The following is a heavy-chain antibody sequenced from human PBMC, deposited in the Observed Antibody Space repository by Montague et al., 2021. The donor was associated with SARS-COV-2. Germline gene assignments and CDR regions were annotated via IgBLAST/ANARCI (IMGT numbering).Heavy chain of an antibody. D-gene: IGHD3-3*01. CDR2: IYYSGXT. J-gene: IGHJ6*02. Sequence: SETLSLTCTVSGCSIISSSYYWVWIRPPPGKGLEWIGSIYYSGXTXYXXXXQXRVTISVDTSKNQFSLKLSSVTAADTAVYYCARHTVRDTYYDYWSGYSRECYYYYGMDVWGQGTTVTVSS. CDR1: GCSIISSSYY. V-gene: IGHV4-39*01. CDR3: ARHTVRDTYYDYWSGYSRECYYYYGMDV.